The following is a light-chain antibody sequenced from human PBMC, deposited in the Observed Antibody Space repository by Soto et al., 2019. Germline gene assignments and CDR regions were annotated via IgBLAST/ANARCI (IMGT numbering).Light chain of an antibody. J-gene: IGKJ4*01. Sequence: DIQMTQSPSSLSASVGDRATITCLASQSISCYLNWDQQKLGKAPKLLIYAASSLQSGVPSRFSGSGSGTDFTLTIGSLQPEGFATYDCQQSYSVPHAFGGGTKVEIE. CDR3: QQSYSVPHA. CDR1: QSISCY. V-gene: IGKV1-39*01. CDR2: AAS.